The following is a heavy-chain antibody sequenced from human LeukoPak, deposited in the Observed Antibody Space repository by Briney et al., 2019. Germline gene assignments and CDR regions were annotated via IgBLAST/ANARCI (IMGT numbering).Heavy chain of an antibody. CDR1: GYTFTSYD. D-gene: IGHD3-22*01. V-gene: IGHV1-8*01. CDR2: MNPNSGNT. J-gene: IGHJ1*01. CDR3: ARGLRDSSGREYFQG. Sequence: ASVKVSCKASGYTFTSYDINWVRQATGQGLEWMGWMNPNSGNTGYAQKFQGRVTMTRSTSISTACMELSSLRSEDTAVYYCARGLRDSSGREYFQGWGQGTLVTVSS.